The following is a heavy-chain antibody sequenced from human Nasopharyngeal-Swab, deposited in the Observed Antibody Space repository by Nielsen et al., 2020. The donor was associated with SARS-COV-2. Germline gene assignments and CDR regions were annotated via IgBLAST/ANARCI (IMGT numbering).Heavy chain of an antibody. CDR3: ARREGSSSWYGIASFDY. V-gene: IGHV5-51*01. CDR2: IYPGDSDT. J-gene: IGHJ4*02. CDR1: GYSFTSYW. Sequence: GESLKISCKGSGYSFTSYWIGWVRQMPGKGLEWMGIIYPGDSDTRYSPSFQGQVTISADKSISTAYLQWSSLKASDTAMYYCARREGSSSWYGIASFDYWGQGTLVTVSS. D-gene: IGHD6-13*01.